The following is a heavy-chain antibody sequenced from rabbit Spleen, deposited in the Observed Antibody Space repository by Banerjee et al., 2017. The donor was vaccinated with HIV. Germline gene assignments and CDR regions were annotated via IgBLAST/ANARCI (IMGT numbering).Heavy chain of an antibody. D-gene: IGHD4-1*01. CDR3: ARDLAGVIGWNFYL. J-gene: IGHJ4*01. Sequence: QSLEESGGDLVKPGASLTLTCTASGFTFSSSCYMCWVRQAPGKGLEWIGCIDTGSSGSTYYASWAKGRFTISKTSPTTVTLQMTSLTAADTATYFCARDLAGVIGWNFYLWGPGTLVTVS. CDR2: IDTGSSGST. V-gene: IGHV1S40*01. CDR1: GFTFSSSCY.